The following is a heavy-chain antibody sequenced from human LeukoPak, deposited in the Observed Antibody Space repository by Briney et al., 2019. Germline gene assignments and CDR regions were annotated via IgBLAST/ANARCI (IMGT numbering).Heavy chain of an antibody. Sequence: GGSLRLSCAASGFTFDNYGMSWVRQVPGKGLEWVSSINANGGSTDYADSVRGRFTISRDNAKNSLYLQMNNLRAEDTAFYYCVRHDFWSGFKGGDYWGQGTLVTVSS. V-gene: IGHV3-20*04. CDR3: VRHDFWSGFKGGDY. J-gene: IGHJ4*02. CDR1: GFTFDNYG. D-gene: IGHD3-3*01. CDR2: INANGGST.